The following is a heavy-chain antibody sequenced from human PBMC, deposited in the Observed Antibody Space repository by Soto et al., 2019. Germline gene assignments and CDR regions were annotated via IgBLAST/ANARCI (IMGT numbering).Heavy chain of an antibody. CDR2: IYYSGST. Sequence: QVQLQEAGPGIVEAFQTLSLPCTFSGCSISRGGYYWSWIRPHPGKGLGWIGYIYYSGSTYYNPSLKSRVTISVDTSKNQFSLKLSSVTAADTAVYYCARYQIMSYYDSSGYLDYWGQGTLVTVSS. CDR3: ARYQIMSYYDSSGYLDY. V-gene: IGHV4-31*03. J-gene: IGHJ4*02. CDR1: GCSISRGGYY. D-gene: IGHD3-22*01.